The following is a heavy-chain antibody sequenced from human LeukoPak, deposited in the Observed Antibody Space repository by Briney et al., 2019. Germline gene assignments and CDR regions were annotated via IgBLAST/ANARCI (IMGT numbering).Heavy chain of an antibody. CDR3: ARDFRAVRGVMGYFDY. J-gene: IGHJ4*02. D-gene: IGHD3-10*01. CDR1: GFTVSSNY. CDR2: IYSGGST. Sequence: GGSLRLSCAASGFTVSSNYMSWVRQAPGKGLEWVSVIYSGGSTYYADSVKGRFTISRDNSKSTLYLQMNSLRAEDTAVYYCARDFRAVRGVMGYFDYWGQGTLVTVSS. V-gene: IGHV3-66*01.